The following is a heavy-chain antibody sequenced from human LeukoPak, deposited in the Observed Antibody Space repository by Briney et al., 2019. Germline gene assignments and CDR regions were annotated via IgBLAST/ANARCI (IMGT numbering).Heavy chain of an antibody. D-gene: IGHD1-1*01. CDR1: GFTFSSYG. CDR3: AKDRYNWNDGGLGS. J-gene: IGHJ4*02. V-gene: IGHV3-30*18. Sequence: PGGSLRLSCAASGFTFSSYGMHWVRQAPGKGLEWVAVISYDGSNKYYADSVKGRFTISRDNSKNTLYLQMNSLRAEDTAVYYCAKDRYNWNDGGLGSWGQGTLVTVSS. CDR2: ISYDGSNK.